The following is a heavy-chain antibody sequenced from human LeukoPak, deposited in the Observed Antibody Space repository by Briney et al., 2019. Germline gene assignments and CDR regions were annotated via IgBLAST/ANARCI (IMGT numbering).Heavy chain of an antibody. CDR3: ASLQPYYDILTGYYRFDYMDY. CDR2: IYSGGST. D-gene: IGHD3-9*01. Sequence: TGGSLRLSCAASGFTFSSYGMSWVRQAPGKGLEWVSVIYSGGSTYYADSVKGRFTISRDNSKNTLYLQMNSLRAEDTAVYYCASLQPYYDILTGYYRFDYMDYWGQGTLVTVSS. J-gene: IGHJ4*02. CDR1: GFTFSSYG. V-gene: IGHV3-53*01.